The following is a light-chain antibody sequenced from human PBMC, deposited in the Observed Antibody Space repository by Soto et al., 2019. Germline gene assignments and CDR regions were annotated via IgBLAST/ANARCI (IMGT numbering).Light chain of an antibody. CDR2: DAS. CDR3: QQRSNWPLT. CDR1: QSVSSY. J-gene: IGKJ4*01. Sequence: EIVLTQSPATLSLSPGERATLSCRASQSVSSYLAWYQQKRGKAPRLLIYDASNRATGIPARFSGSGSGTDFSLTISSLEPEDFAVYDCQQRSNWPLTFGGGTKVEIK. V-gene: IGKV3-11*01.